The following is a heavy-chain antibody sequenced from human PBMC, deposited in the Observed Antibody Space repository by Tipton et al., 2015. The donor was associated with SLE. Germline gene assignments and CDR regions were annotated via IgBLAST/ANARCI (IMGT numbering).Heavy chain of an antibody. CDR1: GFTFSSYS. V-gene: IGHV3-73*01. CDR2: VRTKGNNHAT. CDR3: SRSGGSRGSPSDY. Sequence: SLRLSCAASGFTFSSYSMNWVRQASGKGLEWVGRVRTKGNNHATEYAASVKGRFTISRDDSKNTAYLQMNSLQTEDTAVYYCSRSGGSRGSPSDYWGQGTLVTVSS. D-gene: IGHD2-8*02. J-gene: IGHJ4*02.